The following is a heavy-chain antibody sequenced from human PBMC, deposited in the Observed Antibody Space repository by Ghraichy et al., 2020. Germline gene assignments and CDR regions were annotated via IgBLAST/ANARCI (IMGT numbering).Heavy chain of an antibody. Sequence: ASVKVSCKASGYIFSSQGISWVRQAPGEGLEWMGWISPYNGDTDYAQNLQDRVTMTTDTSTNTAYMELRSLRSDDTAVYFCARVSGFTSCGYYIKPYLDQWGQGTLGTVSS. D-gene: IGHD3-22*01. J-gene: IGHJ4*02. CDR2: ISPYNGDT. CDR3: ARVSGFTSCGYYIKPYLDQ. CDR1: GYIFSSQG. V-gene: IGHV1-18*01.